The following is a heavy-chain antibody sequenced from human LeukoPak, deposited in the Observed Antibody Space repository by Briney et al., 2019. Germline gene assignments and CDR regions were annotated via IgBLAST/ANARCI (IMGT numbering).Heavy chain of an antibody. CDR3: ARDPPREGPDYGSGRFGY. D-gene: IGHD3-10*01. CDR1: GFTFTNYA. Sequence: PGGSLRLSCAASGFTFTNYAMSWVRQAPGKGLEWVSTISGSGDSAYYADSVKGRFTISRDNSKNTLYLQMNSLRAEDTAVYYCARDPPREGPDYGSGRFGYWGQGTLVTVSS. CDR2: ISGSGDSA. J-gene: IGHJ4*02. V-gene: IGHV3-23*01.